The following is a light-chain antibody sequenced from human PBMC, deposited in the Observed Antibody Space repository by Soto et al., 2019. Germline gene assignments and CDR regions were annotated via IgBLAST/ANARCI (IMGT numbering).Light chain of an antibody. Sequence: DIQMTQSPSSLSASVGDRVTITCRASLDISKFLNWFQQKPGKAPELLIYAASRLPSAVPSRFSGSGSGTDFTLTISRLEPEDFAVYYCQQYGSSPLTFGGGTKVDIK. CDR1: LDISKF. J-gene: IGKJ4*01. CDR3: QQYGSSPLT. V-gene: IGKV1-39*01. CDR2: AAS.